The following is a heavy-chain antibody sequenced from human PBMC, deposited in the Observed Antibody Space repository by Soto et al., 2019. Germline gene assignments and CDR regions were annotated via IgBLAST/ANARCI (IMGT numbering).Heavy chain of an antibody. V-gene: IGHV3-30*18. J-gene: IGHJ6*03. D-gene: IGHD2-8*01. CDR3: AKTRELMVYAIYYMDG. Sequence: PGGSLRLSCAASGFTFSSYGMHWVRQAPGKGLEWVAVISYDGSNKYYADSVKGRFTISRDNSKNTLYLQMNSLRAEDTAVYYCAKTRELMVYAIYYMDGWGKGNTVTVSS. CDR1: GFTFSSYG. CDR2: ISYDGSNK.